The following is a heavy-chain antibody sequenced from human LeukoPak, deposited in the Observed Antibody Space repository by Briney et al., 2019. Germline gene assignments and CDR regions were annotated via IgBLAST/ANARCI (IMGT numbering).Heavy chain of an antibody. Sequence: PSGTLSLTCAVSGGSISSSNWWSWVRQPPGKGLEWIGEIYHSGSTNYNPSLKSRVTISVDKSKNQFSLKLSSVTAADTAVYYCARFLYSSSWNNDYWGQGTLVTVSS. D-gene: IGHD6-13*01. CDR2: IYHSGST. CDR3: ARFLYSSSWNNDY. CDR1: GGSISSSNW. V-gene: IGHV4-4*02. J-gene: IGHJ4*02.